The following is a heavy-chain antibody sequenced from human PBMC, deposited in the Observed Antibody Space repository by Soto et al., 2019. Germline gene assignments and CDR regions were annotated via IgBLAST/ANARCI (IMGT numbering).Heavy chain of an antibody. D-gene: IGHD1-26*01. V-gene: IGHV3-23*01. J-gene: IGHJ4*02. CDR1: GFTFSTYA. CDR3: AKDDARGNYLYYFDY. Sequence: PGGSLRLSCAASGFTFSTYAMSWVRQAPGKGLEWVSGISGSGGSTFYADSVKGRFTISRDNSRNTLYLQMNSLRAEDTAVYFCAKDDARGNYLYYFDYWGQGTQVTVSS. CDR2: ISGSGGST.